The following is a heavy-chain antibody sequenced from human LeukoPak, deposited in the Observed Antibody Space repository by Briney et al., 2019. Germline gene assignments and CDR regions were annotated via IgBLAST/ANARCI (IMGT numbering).Heavy chain of an antibody. Sequence: GGSLRLSCAASEFTFSDYAMHWVRQAPGKELEYVSAISYNGNGKHYTDSVKGRFTISRDNSQRTLYLQMDNLRPEDTAVYFCVRDACGRGSGWHLYWYFDLWGRGTQVTVSS. D-gene: IGHD6-25*01. CDR1: EFTFSDYA. J-gene: IGHJ2*01. V-gene: IGHV3-64*02. CDR3: VRDACGRGSGWHLYWYFDL. CDR2: ISYNGNGK.